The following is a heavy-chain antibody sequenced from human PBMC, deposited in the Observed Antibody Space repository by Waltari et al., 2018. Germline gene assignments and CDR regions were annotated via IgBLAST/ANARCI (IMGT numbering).Heavy chain of an antibody. CDR3: ARGETACSGGSCYRYYFDY. CDR1: GGTFSSYA. D-gene: IGHD2-15*01. Sequence: GGTFSSYAISWVRQAPGQGLEWMGGIIPIFGTANYAQKFQGRVTITADESTSTAYMELSSLRSEDTAVYYCARGETACSGGSCYRYYFDYWGQGTLVTVSS. V-gene: IGHV1-69*01. CDR2: IIPIFGTA. J-gene: IGHJ4*02.